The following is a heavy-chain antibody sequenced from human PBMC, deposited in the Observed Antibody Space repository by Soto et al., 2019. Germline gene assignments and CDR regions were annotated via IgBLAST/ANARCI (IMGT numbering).Heavy chain of an antibody. Sequence: GGSLRLSCAASGFSFSSYAMIWVRQAPGKGLEWVSAISGSGGGTYYADSVKGRFTISRDNSKNTLYLQMNSLRAEDTAVNYCAKDPYASGSYNYYYYMDVWGKGTTVTVSS. CDR2: ISGSGGGT. CDR1: GFSFSSYA. J-gene: IGHJ6*03. V-gene: IGHV3-23*01. D-gene: IGHD3-10*01. CDR3: AKDPYASGSYNYYYYMDV.